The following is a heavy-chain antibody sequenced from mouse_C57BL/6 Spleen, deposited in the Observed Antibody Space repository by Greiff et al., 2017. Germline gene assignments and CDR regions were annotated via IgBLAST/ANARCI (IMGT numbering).Heavy chain of an antibody. CDR3: ARYVQGDYYGSSYDAMDY. CDR2: IWSGGST. V-gene: IGHV2-2*01. D-gene: IGHD1-1*01. Sequence: QVQLQQSGPGLVQPSQSLSITCTVSGFSLTSYGVHWVRQSPGKGLEWLGVIWSGGSTDYNAAFISRLSISKDNSKSQVFFKMNSLQADDTAIYYCARYVQGDYYGSSYDAMDYWGQGTSVTVSS. J-gene: IGHJ4*01. CDR1: GFSLTSYG.